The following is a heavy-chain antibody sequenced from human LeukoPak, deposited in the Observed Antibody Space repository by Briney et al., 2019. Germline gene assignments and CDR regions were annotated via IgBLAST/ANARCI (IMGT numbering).Heavy chain of an antibody. CDR3: ATGVPAASAHWFDP. Sequence: ASVKVSCKVSGYTLTELSMHWVRQAPGKGLEWMGGFDPEDGGTIYAQKFQGRVTMTEDTSTDTAYMELSSLRSEDTAVYYCATGVPAASAHWFDPWGQGTLVTVSS. CDR2: FDPEDGGT. J-gene: IGHJ5*02. V-gene: IGHV1-24*01. CDR1: GYTLTELS. D-gene: IGHD2-2*01.